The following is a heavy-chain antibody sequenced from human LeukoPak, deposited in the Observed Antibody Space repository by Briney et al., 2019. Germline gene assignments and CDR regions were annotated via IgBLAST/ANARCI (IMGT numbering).Heavy chain of an antibody. CDR2: IIPILGVA. Sequence: SVKVSCKASGGTFSSYAISWVRQAPGQGLEWMGRIIPILGVANYAQKFQGRVTITADKSTSTAYMELSSLRSEDTAVYYCARAPMTNYFDYWGQGTLVTVSS. CDR1: GGTFSSYA. CDR3: ARAPMTNYFDY. V-gene: IGHV1-69*04. D-gene: IGHD2-2*01. J-gene: IGHJ4*02.